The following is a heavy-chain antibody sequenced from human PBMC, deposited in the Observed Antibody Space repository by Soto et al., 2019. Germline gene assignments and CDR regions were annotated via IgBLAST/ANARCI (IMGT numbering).Heavy chain of an antibody. V-gene: IGHV4-59*01. D-gene: IGHD2-21*02. CDR1: GGTISSYY. CDR3: ARGDSFDY. Sequence: SETLSLTCTVSGGTISSYYWSWIRQPPGKGLEWIGYIYYSGSTNYNPSLKSRVTISVDTSKNQFSLKLSSVTAADTAVYYCARGDSFDYWGQGTLVTVSS. J-gene: IGHJ4*02. CDR2: IYYSGST.